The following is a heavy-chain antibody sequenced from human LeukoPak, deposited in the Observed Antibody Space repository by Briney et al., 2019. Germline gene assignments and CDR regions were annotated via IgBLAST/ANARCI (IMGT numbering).Heavy chain of an antibody. D-gene: IGHD2/OR15-2a*01. J-gene: IGHJ4*02. CDR1: GDSISSYY. Sequence: SETLSLTCTVSGDSISSYYWYWFRQPPGKELEWIACIYYSGVTHYNPSLKSRATISLDTSKSQFSLRLSSVTAADTAVYYCAREGIVRTYDQWGQGTLVTVSS. CDR3: AREGIVRTYDQ. V-gene: IGHV4-59*12. CDR2: IYYSGVT.